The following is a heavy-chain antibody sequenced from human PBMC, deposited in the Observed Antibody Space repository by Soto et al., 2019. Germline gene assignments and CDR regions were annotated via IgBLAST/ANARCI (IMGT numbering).Heavy chain of an antibody. CDR1: GYTFNFYG. Sequence: QVQLVQSGAEVKKPGASVKVSCKASGYTFNFYGITWVRQAPGQGLEWMGWISGFNGNTNYAADLQGRVTMTTDTSTRTAYMELRGLGSDDTAVYYCARIGVSSGHESPDFDSWGQETLVTVSS. D-gene: IGHD3-16*01. CDR2: ISGFNGNT. J-gene: IGHJ4*02. V-gene: IGHV1-18*01. CDR3: ARIGVSSGHESPDFDS.